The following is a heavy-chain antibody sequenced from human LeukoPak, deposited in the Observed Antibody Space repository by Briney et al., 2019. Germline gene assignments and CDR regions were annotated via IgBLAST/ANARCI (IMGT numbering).Heavy chain of an antibody. Sequence: ASVKVSCKASGYTFTSYYMHWVRQAPGQGLEWMGIINPSGGSTSYAQKFQGRVTISVDTSKNQFSLKLSSVTAADTAVYYCARRTTVTTRGYGEYYFDYWGQGTLVTVSS. D-gene: IGHD4-17*01. CDR1: GYTFTSYY. CDR3: ARRTTVTTRGYGEYYFDY. J-gene: IGHJ4*02. V-gene: IGHV1-46*01. CDR2: INPSGGST.